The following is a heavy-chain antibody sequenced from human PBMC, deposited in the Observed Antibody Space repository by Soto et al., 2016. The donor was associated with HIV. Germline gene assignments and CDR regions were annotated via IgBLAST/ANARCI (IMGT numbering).Heavy chain of an antibody. Sequence: EVQLVESGGGVVQPGGSLRLSCAASGFSFDDYAMHWVRQAPGKGLEWVSLISGDGGSTYYADSVKGRFTISRDNSKNSLYLQMSSLKTEDAALYYCAKADYYDSSGYHYFFDYWGQGTLVTVSS. D-gene: IGHD3-22*01. J-gene: IGHJ4*02. CDR3: AKADYYDSSGYHYFFDY. V-gene: IGHV3-43*02. CDR1: GFSFDDYA. CDR2: ISGDGGST.